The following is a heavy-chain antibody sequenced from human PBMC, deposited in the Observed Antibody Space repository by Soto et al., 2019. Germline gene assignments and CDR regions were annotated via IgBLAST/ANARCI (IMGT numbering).Heavy chain of an antibody. CDR2: IYYSGST. V-gene: IGHV4-31*03. J-gene: IGHJ4*02. Sequence: QVQLQESGPGLVKPSQTLSLTCTVSGGSISSGGYYWSWIRQHPGKGLEWIGYIYYSGSTYYNPSLKSRVTXXVXTXXNQFSLKLSSVTAADTAVYYCARGRDYEHGPVLDYWGQGTLVTVSS. CDR3: ARGRDYEHGPVLDY. D-gene: IGHD4-17*01. CDR1: GGSISSGGYY.